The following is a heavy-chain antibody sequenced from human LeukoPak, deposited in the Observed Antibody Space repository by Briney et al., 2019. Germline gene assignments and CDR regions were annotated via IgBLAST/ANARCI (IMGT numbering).Heavy chain of an antibody. Sequence: PETLSLTCTLSRGSPSSISYYWGWIRQPPGKGLEWIGSISFSGSTYHNPSLKSRVTISVDTSKNQFSLKLSSVTAADTAVYYCARDGGSSLENWFDPWGQGTLVTVSS. J-gene: IGHJ5*02. D-gene: IGHD6-13*01. CDR2: ISFSGST. CDR1: RGSPSSISYY. V-gene: IGHV4-39*07. CDR3: ARDGGSSLENWFDP.